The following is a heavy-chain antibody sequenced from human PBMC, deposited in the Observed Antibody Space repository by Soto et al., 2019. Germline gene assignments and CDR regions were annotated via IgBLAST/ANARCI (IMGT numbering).Heavy chain of an antibody. D-gene: IGHD3-10*01. CDR2: INHSGST. V-gene: IGHV4-34*01. J-gene: IGHJ4*02. CDR3: ARGHRGLVTY. Sequence: SETLSLTCAVYGGSFSGYYWSWIRQPPGKGLEWIGEINHSGSTNYNPSLKSRVTISADTSKNQFSLKLSSVIAADTAVYYCARGHRGLVTYWGQGTLVTVSS. CDR1: GGSFSGYY.